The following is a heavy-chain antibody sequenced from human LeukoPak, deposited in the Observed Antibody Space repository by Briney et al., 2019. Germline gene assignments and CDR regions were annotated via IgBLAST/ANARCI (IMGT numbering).Heavy chain of an antibody. CDR1: GGSISPYY. D-gene: IGHD2-15*01. CDR2: IYYTGST. CDR3: ARGGFSGGILRYFDL. Sequence: SETLSLTCTVSGGSISPYYWSWIRQPPGKGLEWIGYIYYTGSTDYNPSLKSRVTISLDTSKHQFSLRLTSVTAADTAVYYCARGGFSGGILRYFDLWGRGTLVTVSS. V-gene: IGHV4-59*01. J-gene: IGHJ2*01.